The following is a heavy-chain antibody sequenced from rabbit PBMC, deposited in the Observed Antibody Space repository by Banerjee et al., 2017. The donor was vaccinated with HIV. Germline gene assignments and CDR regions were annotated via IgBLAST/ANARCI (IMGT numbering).Heavy chain of an antibody. D-gene: IGHD4-2*01. CDR1: GIDFSIYFD. Sequence: QQQLEESGGGLVKPGGTLTLTCKASGIDFSIYFDMCWVRQAPGKGLEWIGCIYIGSGSTYYANWAKGRFTISKTSSTTVTLQMTSLTAADTATYFCARDAGYVGDGYNLWGPGTLVTVS. CDR3: ARDAGYVGDGYNL. CDR2: IYIGSGST. V-gene: IGHV1S45*01. J-gene: IGHJ4*01.